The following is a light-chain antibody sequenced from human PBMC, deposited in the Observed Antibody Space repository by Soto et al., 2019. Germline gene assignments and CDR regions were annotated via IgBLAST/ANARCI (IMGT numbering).Light chain of an antibody. CDR2: DAS. V-gene: IGKV1-5*01. Sequence: DIQMTQSASTLSASLGGRVTTTCRASQSISSWLAWYQQKPGKAPKLLIYDASSLESGVPSRFSGGGSGTEFTLTISSLKPDDFATDYCQQYNSYSTFGQGTRLEIK. CDR3: QQYNSYST. J-gene: IGKJ5*01. CDR1: QSISSW.